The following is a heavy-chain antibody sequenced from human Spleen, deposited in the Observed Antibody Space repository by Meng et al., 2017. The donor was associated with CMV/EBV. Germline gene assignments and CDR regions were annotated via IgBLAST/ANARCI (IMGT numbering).Heavy chain of an antibody. D-gene: IGHD4-11*01. CDR2: ISPSGSTR. CDR1: GCTFSDYY. Sequence: GESLKIYCAASGCTFSDYYMSWIRQAPGKGLEWVSHISPSGSTRYYADSVKGRFTMSRDNAENSLYLQMNSLRAEDTAVYYCARGAYTVTSFAEGRFDPWGQGILVTVSS. CDR3: ARGAYTVTSFAEGRFDP. V-gene: IGHV3-11*01. J-gene: IGHJ5*02.